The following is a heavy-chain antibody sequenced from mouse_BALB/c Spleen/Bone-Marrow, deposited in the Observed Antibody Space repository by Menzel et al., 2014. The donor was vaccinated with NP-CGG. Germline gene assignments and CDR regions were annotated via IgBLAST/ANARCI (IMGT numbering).Heavy chain of an antibody. CDR3: ARHAYYDQTEVSFIY. CDR1: GFTFSNYG. V-gene: IGHV5-9-2*01. Sequence: EVKLMDSGGGLVKSGGSLKLSCAASGFTFSNYGMSWVRQTPEKWLEWVATISGGGSYTFYSDSVKGRFTISRDNDKNNLYLQLSSLRSEDTAVYYCARHAYYDQTEVSFIYWGQGTLVTVSA. J-gene: IGHJ3*01. CDR2: ISGGGSYT. D-gene: IGHD2-4*01.